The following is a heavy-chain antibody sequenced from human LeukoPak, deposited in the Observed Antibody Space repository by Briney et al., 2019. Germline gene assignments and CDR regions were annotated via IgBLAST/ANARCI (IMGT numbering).Heavy chain of an antibody. D-gene: IGHD6-6*01. Sequence: ASVTVSFTSSGYTFTIYYMHWVRQTPGQGLEWMGAINPSGGSTSYVQKYQGRVTMTRDTSTSTVYMELSSLRSEDTAVYYCAKDLARRGLYSGSSDYYYMDVWGKGTRVTVSS. J-gene: IGHJ6*03. V-gene: IGHV1-46*01. CDR1: GYTFTIYY. CDR3: AKDLARRGLYSGSSDYYYMDV. CDR2: INPSGGST.